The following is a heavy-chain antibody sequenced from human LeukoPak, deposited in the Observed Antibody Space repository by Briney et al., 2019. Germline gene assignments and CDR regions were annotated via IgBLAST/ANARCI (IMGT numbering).Heavy chain of an antibody. CDR1: GFTFTSHG. CDR3: AKHRPTVVTRRHYFDY. V-gene: IGHV3-23*01. D-gene: IGHD4-23*01. CDR2: ISSSGDIT. J-gene: IGHJ4*02. Sequence: QPGGSLRLSCAASGFTFTSHGMNWVRQAPGKGLEWVSGISSSGDITYYADSVKGRLTISRDNSKNTLYLQMNSLRAEDTAVYYCAKHRPTVVTRRHYFDYWGQGILVTVSS.